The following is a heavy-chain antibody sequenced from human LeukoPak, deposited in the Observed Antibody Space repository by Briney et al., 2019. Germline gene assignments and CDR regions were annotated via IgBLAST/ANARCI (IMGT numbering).Heavy chain of an antibody. J-gene: IGHJ4*02. CDR2: IYTTGST. V-gene: IGHV4-61*02. D-gene: IGHD3-3*01. Sequence: SETLSLTCTVSGGSISSGSYYWSWIRQPAGKGLEWIGRIYTTGSTNYNPSLKSRVTISVDTSKNQFSLKLSSVTAADTAVYYCARRYDFWSGYPPPLDYWGQGTLVTVSS. CDR1: GGSISSGSYY. CDR3: ARRYDFWSGYPPPLDY.